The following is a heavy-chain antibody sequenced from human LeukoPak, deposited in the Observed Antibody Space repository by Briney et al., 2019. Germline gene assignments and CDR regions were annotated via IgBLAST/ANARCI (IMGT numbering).Heavy chain of an antibody. V-gene: IGHV1-69*13. J-gene: IGHJ4*02. D-gene: IGHD6-13*01. CDR1: GGTFSSYA. Sequence: GASVKVSCKASGGTFSSYAISWVRQAPGQGLEWMGGIIPIFGTANYAQKFQGRVTITADESTSTAYMELSSLRSEDTAVYYCARGRSSWKDFDYWGQGTLVTVSS. CDR3: ARGRSSWKDFDY. CDR2: IIPIFGTA.